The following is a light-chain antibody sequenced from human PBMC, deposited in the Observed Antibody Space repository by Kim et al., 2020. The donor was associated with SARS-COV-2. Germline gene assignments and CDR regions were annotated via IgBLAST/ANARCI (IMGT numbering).Light chain of an antibody. V-gene: IGLV3-25*03. CDR2: KDN. J-gene: IGLJ1*01. CDR3: QSADGSGTYV. CDR1: TLPEKQ. Sequence: SYELTQPPSLSVSPGQTARITCSGDTLPEKQTCWYQQKSGQAPLLVIYKDNERPSGIPERFSGSSSGTTVTLTISGVQAEDDADYYCQSADGSGTYVFGTGTKVTVL.